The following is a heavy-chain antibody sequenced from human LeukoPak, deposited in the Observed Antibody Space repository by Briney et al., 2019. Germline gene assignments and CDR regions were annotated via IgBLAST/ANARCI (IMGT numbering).Heavy chain of an antibody. CDR3: ARDPIAAAGPFDAFDI. CDR2: IIPIFGTA. CDR1: GGTFSSYA. J-gene: IGHJ3*02. Sequence: SVKVSCKASGGTFSSYAISWVRQAPGQGLEWMGGIIPIFGTANYAQKFQGRVTIATDESTSTAYMELSSLRSEDTAVYYCARDPIAAAGPFDAFDIWGQGTMVTVSS. V-gene: IGHV1-69*05. D-gene: IGHD6-13*01.